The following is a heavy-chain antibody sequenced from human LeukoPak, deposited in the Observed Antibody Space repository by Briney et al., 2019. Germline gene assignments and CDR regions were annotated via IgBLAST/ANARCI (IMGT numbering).Heavy chain of an antibody. CDR2: SNEDGSTT. J-gene: IGHJ4*02. CDR3: IRDLGGRSGH. V-gene: IGHV3-74*01. Sequence: GGSLRLSCAASRVTLSSKCKQWVRQAPGKGLLWVSRSNEDGSTTNYADSVKGRFTISRDNAKNTLYLQMNSLTAEDTAVYYCIRDLGGRSGHWGQGTLVTVSS. D-gene: IGHD1-26*01. CDR1: RVTLSSKC.